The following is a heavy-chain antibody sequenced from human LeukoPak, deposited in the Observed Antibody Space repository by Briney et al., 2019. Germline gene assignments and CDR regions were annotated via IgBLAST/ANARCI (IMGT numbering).Heavy chain of an antibody. J-gene: IGHJ3*02. CDR2: IIPIFGTA. Sequence: SVKVSCKASGGTFSSYAISWVRQAPGQGLEWMGGIIPIFGTANYAQKFQGRVTITADESTSTAYMELSSLRSEDTAVYYCARDGFGDFDAFDIWGQGTMVTVSS. CDR1: GGTFSSYA. CDR3: ARDGFGDFDAFDI. V-gene: IGHV1-69*13. D-gene: IGHD4-17*01.